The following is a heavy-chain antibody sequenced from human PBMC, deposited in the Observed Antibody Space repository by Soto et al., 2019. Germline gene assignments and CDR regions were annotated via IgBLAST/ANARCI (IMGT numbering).Heavy chain of an antibody. V-gene: IGHV1-3*01. CDR2: INAGNGNT. CDR1: GYTFTSYA. D-gene: IGHD3-10*01. J-gene: IGHJ6*03. Sequence: QVQLVQSGAEAKKPGASVKVSCKASGYTFTSYAMHWVRQAPGQRLEWMGWINAGNGNTKYSQKFQGRVTITRDTSASTAYMELSSLRSEDTAVYYCARDRLLWFGELSSYMDVWGKGTTVTVSS. CDR3: ARDRLLWFGELSSYMDV.